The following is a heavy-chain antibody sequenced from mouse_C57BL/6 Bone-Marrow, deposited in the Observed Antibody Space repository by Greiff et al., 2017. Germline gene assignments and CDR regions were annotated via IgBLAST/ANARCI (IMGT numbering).Heavy chain of an antibody. CDR1: GYAFSSSW. Sequence: VQLQPSGPELVKPGASVKISCKASGYAFSSSWMNWVKQRPGKGLEWIGRIYPGDGDTKYNGKFKGKATLTADKSSSTAYMQLSSLTSEDSAVYFCARIWSFAYWGQGTLVTVSA. CDR2: IYPGDGDT. CDR3: ARIWSFAY. V-gene: IGHV1-82*01. J-gene: IGHJ3*01. D-gene: IGHD1-1*02.